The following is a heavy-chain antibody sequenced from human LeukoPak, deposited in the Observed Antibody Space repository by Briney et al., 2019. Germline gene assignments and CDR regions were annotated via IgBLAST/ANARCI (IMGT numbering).Heavy chain of an antibody. V-gene: IGHV4-39*07. CDR1: GGSISSSSYY. D-gene: IGHD5-12*01. CDR2: IYYSGST. CDR3: AREVVATFHC. J-gene: IGHJ4*02. Sequence: TSETLSLTCTVSGGSISSSSYYWGWIRQPPGKGLEWIGSIYYSGSTYYNPSLKSRVTISVDTSKNQFSLKLSSVTAADTAVYYCAREVVATFHCWGQGTLVTVSS.